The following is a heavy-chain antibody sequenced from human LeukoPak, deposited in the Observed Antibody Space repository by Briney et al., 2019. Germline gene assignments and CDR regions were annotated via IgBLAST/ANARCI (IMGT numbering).Heavy chain of an antibody. J-gene: IGHJ4*02. CDR3: TRLRGYNYGYCDY. CDR2: IRSKAYGGTI. CDR1: GFKFDDYN. Sequence: GGSLRLSRTASGFKFDDYNMSWFRQAPGKGLEWVGFIRSKAYGGTIEYAASVKGRFTISRDDSKSIAYLQMNSLKTEDTAVYYCTRLRGYNYGYCDYWGQGTLVTVSS. D-gene: IGHD5-18*01. V-gene: IGHV3-49*03.